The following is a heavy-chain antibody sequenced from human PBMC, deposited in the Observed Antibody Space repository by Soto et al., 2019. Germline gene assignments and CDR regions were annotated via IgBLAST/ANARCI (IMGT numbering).Heavy chain of an antibody. CDR1: GFTFSTHG. V-gene: IGHV3-30*18. CDR2: LSFDGYSE. D-gene: IGHD2-8*01. CDR3: AKAKIGGSTNRDFES. Sequence: QVQLVESGGGVVQPGRSLRLSCETSGFTFSTHGMHWVRQAPGKGLEWVAVLSFDGYSEYTEDTVKGRFTHSRDISKNALYLQLERPRDADTAVYYCAKAKIGGSTNRDFESWGQGTLVTVSS. J-gene: IGHJ4*02.